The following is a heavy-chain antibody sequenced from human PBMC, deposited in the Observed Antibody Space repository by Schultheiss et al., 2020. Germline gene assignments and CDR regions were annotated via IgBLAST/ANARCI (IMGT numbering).Heavy chain of an antibody. CDR2: IYTSGST. J-gene: IGHJ6*03. Sequence: SETLSLTCAVYGGSFSGYYWSWIRQPAGKGLEWIGRIYTSGSTNYNPSLKSRVTISVDTSKNQFSLKLSSVTAADTAVYYCARGPHIYYYYMDVWGKGTTVTVYS. V-gene: IGHV4-59*10. CDR1: GGSFSGYY. CDR3: ARGPHIYYYYMDV.